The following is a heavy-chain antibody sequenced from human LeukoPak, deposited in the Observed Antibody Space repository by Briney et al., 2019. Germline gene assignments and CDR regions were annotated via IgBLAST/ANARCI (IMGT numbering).Heavy chain of an antibody. Sequence: SETLSLTCTVSGGSISSSIYYWGWIRQPPGKGLEWIGSIYYRGSTYYNPSLKSRVTISVDTSKSHFSLKLSSVTAADTAVYLCARGGGSYYSDFDYWGQGTLVTVSS. CDR3: ARGGGSYYSDFDY. CDR1: GGSISSSIYY. J-gene: IGHJ4*02. V-gene: IGHV4-39*07. CDR2: IYYRGST. D-gene: IGHD1-26*01.